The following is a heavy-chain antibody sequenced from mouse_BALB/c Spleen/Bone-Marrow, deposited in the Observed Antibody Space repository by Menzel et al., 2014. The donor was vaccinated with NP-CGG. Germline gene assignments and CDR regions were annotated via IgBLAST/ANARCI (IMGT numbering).Heavy chain of an antibody. CDR1: GFYIKDTY. D-gene: IGHD1-1*01. V-gene: IGHV14-3*02. J-gene: IGHJ3*01. Sequence: QLQLSGAELVKPGASVTLSCTASGFYIKDTYMHWVKQRPEQGLEWFGRIDPANGNTKYDPKFQGKATITADTSSNTAYLQLNSLTSEDTAVYYCAPYYYGSSLFAYWGQGTLVTVSA. CDR3: APYYYGSSLFAY. CDR2: IDPANGNT.